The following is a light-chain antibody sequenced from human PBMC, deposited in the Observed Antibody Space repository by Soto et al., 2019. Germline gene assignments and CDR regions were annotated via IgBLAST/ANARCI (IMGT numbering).Light chain of an antibody. V-gene: IGKV4-1*01. CDR3: QQYYSTPFT. J-gene: IGKJ3*01. CDR2: WAS. Sequence: DIVMTQSPDSLAVSLGERATINCKSSQSVLNSSNNKNYLVWYQQKPGQPPKLIIYWASTRESGVPDRFSGGGSGTDFTLTISSLQAEDVAVYYCQQYYSTPFTFGPGTKVDIK. CDR1: QSVLNSSNNKNY.